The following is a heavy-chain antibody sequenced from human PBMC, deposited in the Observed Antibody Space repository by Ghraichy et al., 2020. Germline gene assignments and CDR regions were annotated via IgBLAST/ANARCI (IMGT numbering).Heavy chain of an antibody. CDR1: GASVSGGSYY. CDR3: ARDLWYTGSYSDAFNV. Sequence: SQTLSLTCTVSGASVSGGSYYWTWIRQPPGKGLEWIGYISYSGSTKYNPSLQSRVTISVDTSKNQFSLKLTSVTAADTALYYWARDLWYTGSYSDAFNVWGQGTMVTVSS. V-gene: IGHV4-61*01. J-gene: IGHJ3*01. CDR2: ISYSGST. D-gene: IGHD1-26*01.